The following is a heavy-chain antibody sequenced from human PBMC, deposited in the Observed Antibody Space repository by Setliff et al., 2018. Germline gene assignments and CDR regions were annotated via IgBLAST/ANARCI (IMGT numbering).Heavy chain of an antibody. CDR3: ARDRYYNSWSGTSITAPHDAFDI. V-gene: IGHV1-46*03. CDR2: INPSGGLT. CDR1: GYTLTNYY. D-gene: IGHD3-3*01. Sequence: ASVKVSCKASGYTLTNYYMHWVRQALGQGLEWMGIINPSGGLTRYAQKFQGRVTMTRDTSTSTVYMEVSSLRSEDTAVYYCARDRYYNSWSGTSITAPHDAFDIWGQGTMVTVSS. J-gene: IGHJ3*02.